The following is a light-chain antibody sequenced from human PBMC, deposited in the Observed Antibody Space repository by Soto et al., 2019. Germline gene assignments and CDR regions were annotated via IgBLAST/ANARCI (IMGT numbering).Light chain of an antibody. CDR1: SNDVGGYKY. J-gene: IGLJ1*01. CDR2: EVN. CDR3: SSYSSNNILSYV. V-gene: IGLV2-14*03. Sequence: QSVLTQPASVSGAPGQSITISCTGTSNDVGGYKYVSWYQQCPGTAPKLIMFEVNNRPSGVSDRFSGSRSANTASLTISGLQAQDEADYYCSSYSSNNILSYVFGTGTKLTVL.